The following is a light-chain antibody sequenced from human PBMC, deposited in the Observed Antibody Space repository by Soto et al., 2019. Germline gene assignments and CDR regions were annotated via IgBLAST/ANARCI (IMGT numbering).Light chain of an antibody. V-gene: IGKV3-20*01. J-gene: IGKJ1*01. CDR1: QSVSSSY. CDR2: GAA. Sequence: EIVLTQSPGTLSLSPGERATLSCRASQSVSSSYLAWYQQKHGQAPRLLIYGAASRATGIPDRFSGSASGTAFTLTISRLEPKDFAVYYCKQYASSPVTFGQGTKVDIK. CDR3: KQYASSPVT.